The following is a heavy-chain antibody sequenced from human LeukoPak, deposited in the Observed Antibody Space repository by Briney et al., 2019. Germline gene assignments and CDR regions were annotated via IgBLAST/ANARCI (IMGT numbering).Heavy chain of an antibody. Sequence: GRSLRLSCAASGFSFSSYAMYWVRQAPGKGPEWVAVIANDGRDKHQADSVKGRFIISRDNSKNSLYLQMNSLRAEDTALYHCARVYYDSSGYYSYFDYWGQGTLVTVSS. CDR3: ARVYYDSSGYYSYFDY. D-gene: IGHD3-22*01. CDR2: IANDGRDK. J-gene: IGHJ4*02. CDR1: GFSFSSYA. V-gene: IGHV3-30*03.